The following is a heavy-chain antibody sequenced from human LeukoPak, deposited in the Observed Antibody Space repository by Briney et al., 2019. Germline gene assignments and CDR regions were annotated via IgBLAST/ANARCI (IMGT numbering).Heavy chain of an antibody. V-gene: IGHV1-46*03. D-gene: IGHD3-3*01. Sequence: ASVKVSCKASGYTFTSYYMHWVRQAPGQGLEWMEKINPRGDSTSYAQRFQGRVTMTRDTSTSTVYMELRSLRSEDTAVYYCARDEGWSFDYWGQGTLVTVSS. CDR1: GYTFTSYY. J-gene: IGHJ4*02. CDR3: ARDEGWSFDY. CDR2: INPRGDST.